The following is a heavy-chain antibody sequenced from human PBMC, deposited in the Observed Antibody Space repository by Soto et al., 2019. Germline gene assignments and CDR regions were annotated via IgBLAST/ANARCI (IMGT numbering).Heavy chain of an antibody. Sequence: EVQLVESGGGLIQPGGSLRLSCAVSGFTVSNNYMSWVRQAPGKGLEGVSVIYSGGYTAYGDSVKGRFTISRDNSKNTHYPKKKCRGAEGTAVFSWATQPGGGGYWGQGTLVTVSS. CDR2: IYSGGYT. CDR3: ATQPGGGGY. D-gene: IGHD3-10*01. V-gene: IGHV3-53*01. J-gene: IGHJ4*02. CDR1: GFTVSNNY.